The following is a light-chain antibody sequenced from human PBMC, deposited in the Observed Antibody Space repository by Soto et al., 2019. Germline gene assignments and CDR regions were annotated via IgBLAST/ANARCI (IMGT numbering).Light chain of an antibody. CDR1: EGLHNY. J-gene: IGKJ5*01. CDR3: QESDSYPLT. CDR2: AAS. V-gene: IGKV1-16*01. Sequence: DIQMTQSPSSLSASIGDRVTITCRPSEGLHNYLAWFQQKPGRAPKSLISAASSLQSGVPSTFSGSGSWRDFTLTINTLQPEDFAPYYWQESDSYPLTFGQGTRLEIK.